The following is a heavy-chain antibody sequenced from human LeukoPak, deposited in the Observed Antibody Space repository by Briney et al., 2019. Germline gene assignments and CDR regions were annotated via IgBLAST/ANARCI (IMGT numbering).Heavy chain of an antibody. D-gene: IGHD1-26*01. CDR1: GFTFSSYS. Sequence: GGSLRLSCAASGFTFSSYSMNWVRQAPGKGLEWVSSISSSSSYIYYADSVKGRFTISRDNAKNSLYLQMNSLRAEDTAVYYCAREWELLDDAFDIWDQGTMVTVSS. J-gene: IGHJ3*02. V-gene: IGHV3-21*01. CDR3: AREWELLDDAFDI. CDR2: ISSSSSYI.